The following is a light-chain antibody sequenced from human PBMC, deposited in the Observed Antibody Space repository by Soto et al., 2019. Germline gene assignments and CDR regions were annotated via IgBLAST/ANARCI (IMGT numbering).Light chain of an antibody. CDR3: QQYGSSPTWT. CDR2: GAS. CDR1: QSVSSN. V-gene: IGKV3-20*01. Sequence: EIVMTQSPATLSVSPGERATLSCRASQSVSSNLAWHQQKPGQAPRLLIYGASTRATGIPDRFSGSGSGTDFTLTISRLEPEDSAVYYCQQYGSSPTWTFGQGTKVDIK. J-gene: IGKJ1*01.